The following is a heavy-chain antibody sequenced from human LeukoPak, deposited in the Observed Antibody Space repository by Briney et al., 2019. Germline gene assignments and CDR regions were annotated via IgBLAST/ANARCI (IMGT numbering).Heavy chain of an antibody. D-gene: IGHD3-22*01. V-gene: IGHV4-59*01. CDR2: SYYSEST. CDR1: GGSISSYY. J-gene: IGHJ4*02. CDR3: ARGADSSGYYSIFYFDY. Sequence: SETLSLTCTVSGGSISSYYWHWIRQPPGKGMEWIGYSYYSESTNYNPSLKSRVTISVGPSKNQFSLKLSSVTAADTAVYYCARGADSSGYYSIFYFDYWGQGSLVSDSS.